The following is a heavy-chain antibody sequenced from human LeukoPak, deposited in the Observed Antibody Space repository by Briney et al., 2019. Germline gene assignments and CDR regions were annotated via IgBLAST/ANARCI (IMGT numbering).Heavy chain of an antibody. CDR2: INHSGST. CDR1: GGSFSGYY. D-gene: IGHD6-6*01. Sequence: PSGTLSLTCAVYGGSFSGYYCSWIRQPPGKGLEWIGEINHSGSTNYNPSLKSRVTISVDTSKNQFSLKLSSVTAADTAVYYCARLSRRRIAARPNAFDIWGQGTMVTVSS. CDR3: ARLSRRRIAARPNAFDI. V-gene: IGHV4-34*01. J-gene: IGHJ3*02.